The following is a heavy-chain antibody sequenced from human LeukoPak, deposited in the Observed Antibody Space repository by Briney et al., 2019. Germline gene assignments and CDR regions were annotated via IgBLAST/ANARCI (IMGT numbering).Heavy chain of an antibody. CDR1: GFTLSNYG. J-gene: IGHJ4*02. CDR2: TWYDGSKE. CDR3: ARDLHPSGWSDFDY. Sequence: GRSLRLSCVVSGFTLSNYGMHWVRQAPGKGLEWVAVTWYDGSKEYYADSVKGRFTISRDISKNTLYLQMNSLRVEDTAVYHCARDLHPSGWSDFDYWGQGTLVTVSS. D-gene: IGHD6-19*01. V-gene: IGHV3-33*01.